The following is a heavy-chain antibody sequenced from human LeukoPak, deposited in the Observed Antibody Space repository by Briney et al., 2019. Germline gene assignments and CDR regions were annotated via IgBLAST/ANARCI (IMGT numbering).Heavy chain of an antibody. CDR3: ARSRGVDTAMVRLGYFDY. CDR1: GYTFTSYG. J-gene: IGHJ4*02. D-gene: IGHD5-18*01. V-gene: IGHV1-18*01. CDR2: ISAYNGNT. Sequence: ASVKVSCKASGYTFTSYGISWVRQAPGQGLEWMGWISAYNGNTNYAQKLQGRVTMTTDTSASTAYMELRSLRSDDTAVYYCARSRGVDTAMVRLGYFDYWGQGTLVTVSS.